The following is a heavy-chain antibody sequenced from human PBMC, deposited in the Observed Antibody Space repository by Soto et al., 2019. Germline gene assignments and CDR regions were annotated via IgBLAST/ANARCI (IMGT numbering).Heavy chain of an antibody. CDR1: GFTFSSYA. CDR3: AKGRVAATEGYYFDY. D-gene: IGHD2-15*01. J-gene: IGHJ4*02. CDR2: ISDSGGST. V-gene: IGHV3-23*01. Sequence: PGGSLRLSCAASGFTFSSYAMSWVRQAPGKGLEWVSAISDSGGSTYYADSVKGRFTISRDNSKNTLYLQMNSLRAEDTAVYYCAKGRVAATEGYYFDYWGQGTLVTVSS.